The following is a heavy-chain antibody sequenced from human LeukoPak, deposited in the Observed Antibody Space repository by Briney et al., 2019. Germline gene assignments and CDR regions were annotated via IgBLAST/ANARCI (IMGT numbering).Heavy chain of an antibody. CDR1: GGSISSYY. J-gene: IGHJ4*02. CDR3: ARDSRQWLVGGFDY. D-gene: IGHD6-19*01. CDR2: IYTSGST. V-gene: IGHV4-4*07. Sequence: PSETLSLTCTVSGGSISSYYWSWIRQPAGKVLEWIGRIYTSGSTNYNPSLKSRVTISVDKSKNQFSLKLSSVTAADTAVYYCARDSRQWLVGGFDYWGQGTLVTVSS.